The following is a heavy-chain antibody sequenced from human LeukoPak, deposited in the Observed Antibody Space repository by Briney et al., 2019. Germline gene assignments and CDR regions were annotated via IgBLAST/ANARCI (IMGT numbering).Heavy chain of an antibody. CDR1: GFTFSHCG. J-gene: IGHJ4*02. V-gene: IGHV3-33*01. Sequence: GGSLRLSCTTSGFTFSHCGMHWDRRAPGKGLEWVAVIWYDGSNKYYADSVKGRFTISRDNSKNTLYLQMNGLRAEDTAVYYCARDRTHYADYWGQGTLVTVSS. CDR3: ARDRTHYADY. CDR2: IWYDGSNK.